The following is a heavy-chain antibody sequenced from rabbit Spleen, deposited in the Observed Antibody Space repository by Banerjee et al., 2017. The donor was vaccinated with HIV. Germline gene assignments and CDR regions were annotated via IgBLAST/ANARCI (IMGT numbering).Heavy chain of an antibody. CDR2: IDPVFGIT. Sequence: QELVESGGGLVQPGESLKLSCKVSGIDFSSYGVSWVRQAPGKGLEWIGYIDPVFGITYFANWVNGRFTISSHNAQNTLFLQLNSLTAADTATYFCVRGGSSAWLTRLELWGQGPWSPS. V-gene: IGHV1S7*01. CDR1: GIDFSSYG. CDR3: VRGGSSAWLTRLEL. D-gene: IGHD8-1*01. J-gene: IGHJ3*01.